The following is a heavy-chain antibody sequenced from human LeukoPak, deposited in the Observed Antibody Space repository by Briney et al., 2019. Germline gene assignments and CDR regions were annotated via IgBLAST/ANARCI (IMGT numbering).Heavy chain of an antibody. Sequence: SQTLSLTCTVSGGSISSSSYYSGSIRQPPGKGLEWIGSIYYSGSTYNHPSLKSRFTISVDTSKNQFSLKLSSVTAADTAVYYCARLLFVAGHFDYWGQGTLVTVSS. V-gene: IGHV4-39*01. CDR3: ARLLFVAGHFDY. CDR1: GGSISSSSYY. J-gene: IGHJ4*02. CDR2: IYYSGST. D-gene: IGHD6-19*01.